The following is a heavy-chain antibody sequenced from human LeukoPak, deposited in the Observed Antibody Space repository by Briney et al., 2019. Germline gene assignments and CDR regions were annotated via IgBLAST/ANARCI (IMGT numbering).Heavy chain of an antibody. V-gene: IGHV4-39*01. J-gene: IGHJ3*02. CDR3: ARTYSSGAFDS. Sequence: SETLSLTCIVSGGSISSGTYYWGWIRQPPGKGLEWIGSIYYSGSTYYNPSLKSRVTISVDTSKNQFSLKLSSVTAADTAVYYCARTYSSGAFDSWGQGTMVTVSS. CDR2: IYYSGST. CDR1: GGSISSGTYY. D-gene: IGHD6-25*01.